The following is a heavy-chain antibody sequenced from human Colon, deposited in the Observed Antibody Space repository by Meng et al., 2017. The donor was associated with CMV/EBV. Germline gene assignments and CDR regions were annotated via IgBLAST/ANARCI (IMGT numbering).Heavy chain of an antibody. CDR2: INNNGGNT. CDR1: GFTFDTYA. V-gene: IGHV3-23*01. J-gene: IGHJ4*02. CDR3: AKDRYGSGIDY. Sequence: ESLKISCAASGFTFDTYAMSWVRQAPGKGLEWVSTINNNGGNTFYADSVKGRFTISRDNSKSTMTLHMDGLRAEDTAVYYCAKDRYGSGIDYWGQGTLVTVSS. D-gene: IGHD6-19*01.